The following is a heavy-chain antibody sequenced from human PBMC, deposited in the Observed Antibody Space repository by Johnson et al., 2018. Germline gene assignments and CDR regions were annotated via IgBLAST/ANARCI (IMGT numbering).Heavy chain of an antibody. CDR3: ARESRDYDFWSGYYHPGYYYGMDV. V-gene: IGHV4-59*01. CDR2: IYYSGST. Sequence: QVQLQESGPGLVKPSQTLSLTCTVSGGSISSYYWSWIRQPPGKGLEWIGYIYYSGSTNYNPSLKSRVTISVDPSKNQFPLKQSSVTAADTAVYYCARESRDYDFWSGYYHPGYYYGMDVWGQGTTVTVSS. CDR1: GGSISSYY. J-gene: IGHJ6*02. D-gene: IGHD3-3*01.